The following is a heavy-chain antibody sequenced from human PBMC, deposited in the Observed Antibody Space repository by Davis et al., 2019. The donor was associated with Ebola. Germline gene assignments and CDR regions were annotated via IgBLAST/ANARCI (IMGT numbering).Heavy chain of an antibody. D-gene: IGHD4-11*01. V-gene: IGHV3-30*18. CDR2: ISYDGSNK. CDR3: AKPYRNRYYYYYGMDV. Sequence: GESLKISCAASGFTFSSYAMHWVRQAPGKGLEWVAVISYDGSNKYYADSVKGRFTISRDNSKNTLYLQMNSLRAEDTAVYYCAKPYRNRYYYYYGMDVWGQGTTVTVSS. CDR1: GFTFSSYA. J-gene: IGHJ6*02.